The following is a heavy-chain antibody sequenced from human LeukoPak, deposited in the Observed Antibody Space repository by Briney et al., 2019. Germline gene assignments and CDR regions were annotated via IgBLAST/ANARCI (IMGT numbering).Heavy chain of an antibody. D-gene: IGHD2-21*01. Sequence: LSLTCTVSGGSISSYYWSWIRQAPGKGLEWVSYISSSSSYTNYADSVKGRFTISRDNAKNSLYLQMNSLTAEDTAVYYCARDSLCFCDYWGQGTLVTVSS. CDR2: ISSSSSYT. CDR3: ARDSLCFCDY. J-gene: IGHJ4*02. V-gene: IGHV3-11*05. CDR1: GGSISSYY.